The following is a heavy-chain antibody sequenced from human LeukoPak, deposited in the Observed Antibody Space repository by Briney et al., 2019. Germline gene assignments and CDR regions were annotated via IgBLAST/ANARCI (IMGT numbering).Heavy chain of an antibody. CDR3: AHRGGL. V-gene: IGHV2-5*01. CDR1: GGSISNYYW. CDR2: IYWNDDK. D-gene: IGHD2-15*01. Sequence: TLSLTCTVSGGSISNYYWSWIRQPPGKALEWLALIYWNDDKRYSLSLKNRLTITKDTSKNQVVLTMTNMDPVDTATYYCAHRGGLWGQGTLVTVSS. J-gene: IGHJ4*02.